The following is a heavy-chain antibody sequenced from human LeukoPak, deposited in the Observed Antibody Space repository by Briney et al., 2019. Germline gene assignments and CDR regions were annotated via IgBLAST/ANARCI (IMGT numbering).Heavy chain of an antibody. CDR1: GFTFSHYY. Sequence: GGSLRLSCAASGFTFSHYYMSWVRQAPGKGLEWVANIKQDGSEQFYLDSVKGRFTFSRDNAKNALYLQMHSLRVEDTAVYYCARHHQAMVAPSDAFDIWGQGTMVTVSS. CDR3: ARHHQAMVAPSDAFDI. D-gene: IGHD5-18*01. J-gene: IGHJ3*02. V-gene: IGHV3-7*01. CDR2: IKQDGSEQ.